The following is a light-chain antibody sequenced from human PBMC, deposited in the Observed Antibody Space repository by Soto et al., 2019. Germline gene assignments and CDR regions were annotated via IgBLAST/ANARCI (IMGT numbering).Light chain of an antibody. CDR3: SSYTSGSTVV. Sequence: QSVLTQPASVSGSPGQSITISCIGTSSDVGGYNYVSWYQQHPGKAPKLMIYEVSNRPSGVSNRFSGSKSGNTASLTISGLQAEDEADYYCSSYTSGSTVVFGGGTKLTV. V-gene: IGLV2-14*01. CDR1: SSDVGGYNY. J-gene: IGLJ2*01. CDR2: EVS.